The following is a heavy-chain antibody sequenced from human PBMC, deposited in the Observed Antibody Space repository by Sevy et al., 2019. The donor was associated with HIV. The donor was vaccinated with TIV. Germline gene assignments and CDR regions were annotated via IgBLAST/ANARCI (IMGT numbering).Heavy chain of an antibody. J-gene: IGHJ4*02. Sequence: ASLKVSCKASVYTFTGYYMHWVRQAPGQGLDWMGWINPNSGGTNYAQKFQGRVTMTRDTSISTAYMELSRLRSDDTAVYYCARDLSYDSSGYYTDYWGQGTLVTVSS. D-gene: IGHD3-22*01. V-gene: IGHV1-2*02. CDR3: ARDLSYDSSGYYTDY. CDR1: VYTFTGYY. CDR2: INPNSGGT.